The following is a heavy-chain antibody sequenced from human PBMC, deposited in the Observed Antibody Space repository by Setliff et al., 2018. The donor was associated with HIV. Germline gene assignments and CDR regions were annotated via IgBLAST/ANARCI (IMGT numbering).Heavy chain of an antibody. CDR3: ASELQGHSSSWPNY. CDR1: GFTFSSYS. Sequence: GSLRLSCAASGFTFSSYSMHWVRQAPGKGLEWIGEINHSGSTNYNPSLKSRVTISVDTSKNQFSLKLRSVTAADTAVYYCASELQGHSSSWPNYWGQGTLVTVSS. CDR2: INHSGST. D-gene: IGHD6-13*01. J-gene: IGHJ4*02. V-gene: IGHV4-34*01.